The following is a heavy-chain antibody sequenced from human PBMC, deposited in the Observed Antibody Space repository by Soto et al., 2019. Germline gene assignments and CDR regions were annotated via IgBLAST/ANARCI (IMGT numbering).Heavy chain of an antibody. D-gene: IGHD3-16*01. Sequence: QVQLVQSGAEVKTPGASVKVSCKASGYTFATYDMNWVRQAPGQGLEWMGWMNPNSGNTGYAQKCQGRLTKPRDTALSVANRSLISLRIEETDVYYCAKSDGYIYNWLDTWGQGTLVTV. V-gene: IGHV1-8*01. J-gene: IGHJ5*02. CDR3: AKSDGYIYNWLDT. CDR2: MNPNSGNT. CDR1: GYTFATYD.